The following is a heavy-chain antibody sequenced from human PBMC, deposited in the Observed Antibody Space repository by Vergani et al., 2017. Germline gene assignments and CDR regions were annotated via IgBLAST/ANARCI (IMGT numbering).Heavy chain of an antibody. CDR2: INHSGST. Sequence: QVQLQQWGAGLLKPSETLSLTCAVYGGSFSGYYWSWIRQPPGKGLEWIGEINHSGSTDYNPSLKSRVTISVDTSKNQFSLKLSSVTAADTAVYYCARGVPEDYWGQGTLVTVSS. CDR1: GGSFSGYY. CDR3: ARGVPEDY. V-gene: IGHV4-34*01. D-gene: IGHD6-6*01. J-gene: IGHJ4*02.